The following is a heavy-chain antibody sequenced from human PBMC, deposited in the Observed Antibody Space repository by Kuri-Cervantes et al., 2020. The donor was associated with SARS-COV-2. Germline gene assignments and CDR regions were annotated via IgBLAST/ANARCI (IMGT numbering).Heavy chain of an antibody. CDR1: GYTFTGYY. D-gene: IGHD1-7*01. CDR2: INPNSGGT. V-gene: IGHV1-2*02. CDR3: AREGPTNWNYDY. Sequence: ASVKVSCKASGYTFTGYYMHWVRQAPGQGLEWMGWINPNSGGTNYAQKFQGRVTMTRDTSISTAYMELSSLRSEDTAVYYCAREGPTNWNYDYWGQGTLVTVSS. J-gene: IGHJ4*02.